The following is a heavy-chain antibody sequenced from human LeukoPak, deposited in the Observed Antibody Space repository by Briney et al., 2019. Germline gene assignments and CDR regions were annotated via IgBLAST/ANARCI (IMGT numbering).Heavy chain of an antibody. J-gene: IGHJ4*02. Sequence: SETLSLTCTVSGGSISSGDYYWSWIRQPPGKGLEWIGYIYYSGSTYSNPSLKSRVTISVDTSKNQFSLKLSSVTAADTAVYYCARHPYYVWGSYPAWGQGTLVTVSS. CDR2: IYYSGST. V-gene: IGHV4-30-4*01. CDR1: GGSISSGDYY. CDR3: ARHPYYVWGSYPA. D-gene: IGHD3-16*02.